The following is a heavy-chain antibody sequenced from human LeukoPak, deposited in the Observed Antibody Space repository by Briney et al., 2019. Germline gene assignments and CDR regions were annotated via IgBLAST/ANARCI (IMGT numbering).Heavy chain of an antibody. J-gene: IGHJ4*02. V-gene: IGHV4-39*07. D-gene: IGHD1-26*01. CDR1: GGSISSSSYY. Sequence: PSETLSLTCTVSGGSISSSSYYWGWIRQPPGKGLEWIESIYYSGSTYYNPSLKSRVTISVDTSKNQFSLKLSSVTAADTAVYYCARDLIVGATLGDTSYWGQGTLVTVSS. CDR3: ARDLIVGATLGDTSY. CDR2: IYYSGST.